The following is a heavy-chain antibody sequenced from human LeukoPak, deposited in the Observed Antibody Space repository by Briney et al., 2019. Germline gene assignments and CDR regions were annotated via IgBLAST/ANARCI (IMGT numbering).Heavy chain of an antibody. CDR1: GYTFTSYY. V-gene: IGHV1-46*01. CDR3: ARDPEADWAFFDY. J-gene: IGHJ4*02. D-gene: IGHD3-9*01. CDR2: INPSGGST. Sequence: GAAVKLSCMAFGYTFTSYYMHWVRQPPGQGLEWMGVINPSGGSTTYAQKFLGKVTMTRDTSTSTVYMEMSSLRSDDTAVYYCARDPEADWAFFDYWGQGPLVPASS.